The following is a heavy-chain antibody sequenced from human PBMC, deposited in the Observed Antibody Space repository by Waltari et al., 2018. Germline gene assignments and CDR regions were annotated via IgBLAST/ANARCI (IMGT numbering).Heavy chain of an antibody. CDR3: AMEGKTYYSQQPYYFDY. D-gene: IGHD3-10*01. CDR2: ITPMFGAA. Sequence: VQLVQSGAEVKKPGSAVKVPCKSSGCTLSGNPITLVSPAPGARPERGGGKAPGEGLEGMGGITPMFGAADYEQNFQGRVTITADESTSTAYMELSSLRSEDTAVYYCAMEGKTYYSQQPYYFDYWGQGTLVTVSS. CDR1: GCTLSGNP. V-gene: IGHV1-69*01. J-gene: IGHJ4*02.